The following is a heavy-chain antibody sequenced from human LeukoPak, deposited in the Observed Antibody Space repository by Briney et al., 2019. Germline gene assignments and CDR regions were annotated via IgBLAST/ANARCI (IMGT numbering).Heavy chain of an antibody. V-gene: IGHV3-74*01. Sequence: PGGSLRLSCAASGFTFSSYWMHWVRQAPGKGLVWVSRINSDGSSTSYADSVKGRFTISRDNAKNSLYLQMNSLRAEDTALYYCAKDSLPYYYGSGSYYGGAFDIWGQGTMVTVSS. J-gene: IGHJ3*02. CDR2: INSDGSST. D-gene: IGHD3-10*01. CDR1: GFTFSSYW. CDR3: AKDSLPYYYGSGSYYGGAFDI.